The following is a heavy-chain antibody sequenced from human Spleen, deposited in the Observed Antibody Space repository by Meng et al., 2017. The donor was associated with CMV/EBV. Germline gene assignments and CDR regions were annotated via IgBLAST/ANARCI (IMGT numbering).Heavy chain of an antibody. Sequence: GGSFSGYYWSWIRQPPGEGLEWIGEINHSGSTNYNPSLKSRVTISVDTSKNQFSLKLSSVTAADTAVYYCARRGTPSGRTAPNWFDPWGQGTLVTVSS. CDR2: INHSGST. CDR1: GGSFSGYY. J-gene: IGHJ5*02. D-gene: IGHD3-10*01. V-gene: IGHV4-34*01. CDR3: ARRGTPSGRTAPNWFDP.